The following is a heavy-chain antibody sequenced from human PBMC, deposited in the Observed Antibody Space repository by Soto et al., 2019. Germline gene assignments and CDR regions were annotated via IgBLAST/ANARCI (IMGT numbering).Heavy chain of an antibody. CDR2: IYHSGST. Sequence: SETLSLTCAVSGGSISSSNWWSWVRQPPGKGLEWIGEIYHSGSTNYNPSLKSRVTISVDKSKNQFSLKLSSVTAADTAVYYCAAADRYYYGSWSYYKDYWGQGTRVTVSS. CDR1: GGSISSSNW. CDR3: AAADRYYYGSWSYYKDY. J-gene: IGHJ4*02. D-gene: IGHD3-10*01. V-gene: IGHV4-4*02.